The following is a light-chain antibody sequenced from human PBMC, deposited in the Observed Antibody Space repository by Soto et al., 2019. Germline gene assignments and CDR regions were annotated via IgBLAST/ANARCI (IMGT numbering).Light chain of an antibody. CDR3: CSYAGSSTEV. CDR2: ADS. V-gene: IGLV2-23*01. J-gene: IGLJ1*01. Sequence: QSVLTQPASVSGSPGQSITISCTGTSSDVGSYNLVSWYQQHPGKVPKLMIYADSKRPSGVSDRFSGSKSGNTASLTISGLQVEDEADYYCCSYAGSSTEVFGTGTKLTV. CDR1: SSDVGSYNL.